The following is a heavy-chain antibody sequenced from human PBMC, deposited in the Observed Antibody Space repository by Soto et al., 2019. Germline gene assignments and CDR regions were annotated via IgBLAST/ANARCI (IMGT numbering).Heavy chain of an antibody. CDR1: GFSLSHIRVG. CDR3: ARIERYSTYEYFDF. D-gene: IGHD5-12*01. Sequence: SGPTLVNPTETLTLTCTVSGFSLSHIRVGVGWIRQPPGKALEWLAHVFSNDAKSYSPSLKGRLTISRDTFRIQAVLTMTNVDPVDTATYFCARIERYSTYEYFDFWGQGTLVTVSS. CDR2: VFSNDAK. J-gene: IGHJ4*02. V-gene: IGHV2-26*01.